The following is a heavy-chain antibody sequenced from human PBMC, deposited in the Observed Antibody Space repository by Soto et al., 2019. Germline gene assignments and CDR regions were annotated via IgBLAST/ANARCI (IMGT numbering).Heavy chain of an antibody. CDR2: VYYNGNT. J-gene: IGHJ4*02. Sequence: QLQLQESGPGLVKPSETLSLTCTVSGGSTSSSLYPWVWIRQPPGKGLEWIGNVYYNGNTYYNASLKSRLTISVDTSNNQFSLKVKSVTAADTAVYFCARLSGSYNDRYFDNWGQGTLVTVSS. V-gene: IGHV4-39*01. CDR3: ARLSGSYNDRYFDN. CDR1: GGSTSSSLYP. D-gene: IGHD1-26*01.